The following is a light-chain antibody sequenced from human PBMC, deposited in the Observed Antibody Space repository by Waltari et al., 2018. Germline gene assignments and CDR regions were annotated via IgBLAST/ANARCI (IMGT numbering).Light chain of an antibody. J-gene: IGKJ4*01. CDR1: QTVRSY. CDR2: DTS. Sequence: EIVLTQSPATLSLSPGESAPLPCRASQTVRSYLAWYQQKPGQAPRLLIYDTSNRATGIPARFSGSGSGTDFTLTISSLEPEDFAVYYCQQRSDWPLTFGGGTKVEIK. CDR3: QQRSDWPLT. V-gene: IGKV3-11*01.